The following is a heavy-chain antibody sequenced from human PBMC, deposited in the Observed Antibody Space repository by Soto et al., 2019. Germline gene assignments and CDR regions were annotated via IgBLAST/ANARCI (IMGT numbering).Heavy chain of an antibody. CDR1: GYAFTTYG. Sequence: QVHLVQSGAEVKKPGASVKVSCKGSGYAFTTYGITWVRQAPGQGLEWMGWISAHNGNTNYAQKLQGRVTVTRDTSTITDYMVLRRLRSDDTAVYYCARGRYGDYWGQGALVTVSS. V-gene: IGHV1-18*01. D-gene: IGHD1-1*01. J-gene: IGHJ4*02. CDR3: ARGRYGDY. CDR2: ISAHNGNT.